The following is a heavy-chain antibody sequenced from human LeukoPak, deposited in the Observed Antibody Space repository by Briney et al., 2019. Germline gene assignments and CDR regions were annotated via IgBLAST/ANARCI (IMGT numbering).Heavy chain of an antibody. Sequence: GGSLRLSCAASIITFSSDAMSWVRQAPGKGLEWVSNISASGGSTYYAASVKGRSTISRDNSKNTLYLQMHNLKAEDSAVYYCARRFGVFDSWGQGTLVTVSS. CDR1: IITFSSDA. J-gene: IGHJ4*02. V-gene: IGHV3-23*01. CDR3: ARRFGVFDS. D-gene: IGHD3-16*01. CDR2: ISASGGST.